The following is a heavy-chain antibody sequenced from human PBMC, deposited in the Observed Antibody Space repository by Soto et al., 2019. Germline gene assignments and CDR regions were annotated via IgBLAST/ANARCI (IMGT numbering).Heavy chain of an antibody. V-gene: IGHV2-70*11. CDR1: GFSLSTSGMC. J-gene: IGHJ4*02. CDR3: ARFHSSGSLWYFDY. Sequence: SGPTLVNPTQTLTLTCTFSGFSLSTSGMCVSWIRQPPGKALEWLARIDWDDDKYYSTSLKTRLTISKDTSKNQVVLTMTNMDPVDTATHYCARFHSSGSLWYFDYWGQGTLVTVSS. D-gene: IGHD6-19*01. CDR2: IDWDDDK.